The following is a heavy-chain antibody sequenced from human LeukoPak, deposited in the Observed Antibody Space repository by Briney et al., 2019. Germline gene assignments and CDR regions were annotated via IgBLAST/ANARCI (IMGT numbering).Heavy chain of an antibody. CDR1: GGSISSSTSY. V-gene: IGHV4-39*01. CDR2: IYYSGST. Sequence: SETLSLTCTVSGGSISSSTSYWGWIRQPPGAGLEWIGTIYYSGSTYYNPSLKSRVTISVDTSKNQFSLKLSSVTAADTAVYYCARHIASSGWYGDFQHWGQGTLVTVSS. J-gene: IGHJ1*01. CDR3: ARHIASSGWYGDFQH. D-gene: IGHD6-19*01.